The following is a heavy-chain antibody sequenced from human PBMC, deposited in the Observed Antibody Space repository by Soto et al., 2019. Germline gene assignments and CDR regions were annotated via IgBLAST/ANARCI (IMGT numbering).Heavy chain of an antibody. CDR1: GVCVSSSRDY. CDR3: ARSARSSTSTTCYPLHHGLDV. CDR2: IYYSGST. Sequence: PSCCLSLGCAFCGVCVSSSRDYLCLIHQPPGEGREWIGSIYYSGSTYYNPSLKSRVTIFVDTSKNQFSLKLSSVTDADTAVYYCARSARSSTSTTCYPLHHGLDVRAQGITVTV. D-gene: IGHD2-2*01. J-gene: IGHJ6*02. V-gene: IGHV4-39*01.